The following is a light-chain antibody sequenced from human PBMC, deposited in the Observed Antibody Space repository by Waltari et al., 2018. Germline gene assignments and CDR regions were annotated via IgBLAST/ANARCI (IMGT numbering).Light chain of an antibody. V-gene: IGKV3-20*01. CDR3: QYHDGPWT. CDR2: NAS. J-gene: IGKJ1*01. Sequence: EIVLEQSPGTLSLSPGERATLSCRASQTFGSPFLAWCQQKPGQSPRLLIFNASARATGVPDRFSGRASGTDFTLTITRLEPEDFAVYFCQYHDGPWTFGRGTKV. CDR1: QTFGSPF.